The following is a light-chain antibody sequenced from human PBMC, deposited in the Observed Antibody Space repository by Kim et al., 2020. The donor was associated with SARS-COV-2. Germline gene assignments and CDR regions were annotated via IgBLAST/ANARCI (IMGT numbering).Light chain of an antibody. J-gene: IGLJ3*02. Sequence: QPVLTQSPSASASLGASVKLTCTLSSGHSSYVIAWHQQQPEKGPRYLMKLNSDGSHVKGDGIPDRFSGSSSGAERYLTISSLQSEDEADYYCQTWDTGIRVFGGGTKLTVL. CDR3: QTWDTGIRV. CDR1: SGHSSYV. CDR2: LNSDGSH. V-gene: IGLV4-69*01.